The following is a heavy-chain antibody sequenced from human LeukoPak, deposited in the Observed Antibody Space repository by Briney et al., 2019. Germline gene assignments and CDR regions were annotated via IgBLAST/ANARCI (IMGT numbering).Heavy chain of an antibody. CDR1: GFTFSSYS. D-gene: IGHD7-27*01. Sequence: GGSLRLSCAASGFTFSSYSMTWVRQAPGKGLEWVSSISSSSSYIYYADSVKGRFTISRDNAKNSLYLQMNSLRAEDTAVYYCAREANWGSYFDYWGQGTLVTVSS. V-gene: IGHV3-21*01. CDR3: AREANWGSYFDY. J-gene: IGHJ4*02. CDR2: ISSSSSYI.